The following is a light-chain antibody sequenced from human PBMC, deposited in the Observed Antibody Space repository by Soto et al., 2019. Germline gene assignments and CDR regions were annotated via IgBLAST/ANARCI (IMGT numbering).Light chain of an antibody. Sequence: EIVLTQSPGTLSLSPGERATLSFRASKSVSTCLAWYQQNSGQAPRLLIYGASSRASGIPDRFSGSGSGTDFTLTISRVEPEDFAVYYCQQYGSSLTFGQGTKVDIK. CDR2: GAS. CDR3: QQYGSSLT. CDR1: KSVSTC. V-gene: IGKV3-20*01. J-gene: IGKJ1*01.